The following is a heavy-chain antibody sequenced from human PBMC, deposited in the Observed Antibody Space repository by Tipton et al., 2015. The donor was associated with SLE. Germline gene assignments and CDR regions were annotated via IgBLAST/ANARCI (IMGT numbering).Heavy chain of an antibody. V-gene: IGHV4-31*03. CDR1: GGSLTSDNYY. Sequence: GLVKPSETLSLTCTVTGGSLTSDNYYWSWIRQHPGKGLEWIGYIYYSGSTYYNPSLKSRLTISVDTSKNQFSLKLSSVTAADTAVYYCASAFGYNSSWLAFDIWGQGTMVTVSS. J-gene: IGHJ3*02. D-gene: IGHD6-13*01. CDR2: IYYSGST. CDR3: ASAFGYNSSWLAFDI.